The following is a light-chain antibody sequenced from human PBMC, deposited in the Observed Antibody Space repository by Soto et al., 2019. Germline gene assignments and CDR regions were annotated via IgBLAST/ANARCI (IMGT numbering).Light chain of an antibody. J-gene: IGLJ2*01. Sequence: QSALTQPASVSGSPGQSITISCTGTSSDIGAYNFVSWYQQHPGKAPKLMLYDVNIRPSGVSNRFSGSKSGNTASLTISGLQPEDEADYYCTSWTTSTTMIFGGGTKVTVL. CDR1: SSDIGAYNF. V-gene: IGLV2-14*03. CDR2: DVN. CDR3: TSWTTSTTMI.